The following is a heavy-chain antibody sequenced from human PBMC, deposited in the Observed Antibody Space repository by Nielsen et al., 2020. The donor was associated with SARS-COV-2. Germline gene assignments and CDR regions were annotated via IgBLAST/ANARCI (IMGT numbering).Heavy chain of an antibody. V-gene: IGHV3-48*01. CDR1: GFTFSSYS. CDR3: ARDIVGATIRFDP. Sequence: GESLKISCAASGFTFSSYSMNWVRQAPGKGLEWVSYISSSSSTIYYADSVKGRFTISRDNAKNSLYLQMNSLRAEDTAVYYCARDIVGATIRFDPWGQGTLVTVSS. J-gene: IGHJ5*02. CDR2: ISSSSSTI. D-gene: IGHD1-26*01.